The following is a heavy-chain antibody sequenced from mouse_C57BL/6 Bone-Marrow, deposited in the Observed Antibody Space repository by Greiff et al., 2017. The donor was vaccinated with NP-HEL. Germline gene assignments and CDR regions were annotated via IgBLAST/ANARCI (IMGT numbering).Heavy chain of an antibody. CDR3: ARGRLLRY. CDR1: GYTFTDYY. D-gene: IGHD1-1*01. J-gene: IGHJ2*01. CDR2: INPYNGGT. Sequence: VQLKESGPVLVKPGASVKMSCKASGYTFTDYYMNWVKQSHGKSLEWIGVINPYNGGTSYTQKFKGKATLTVDKSSSTAYMELNSLTSEDSAVYYCARGRLLRYGCQGTTLTVSA. V-gene: IGHV1-19*01.